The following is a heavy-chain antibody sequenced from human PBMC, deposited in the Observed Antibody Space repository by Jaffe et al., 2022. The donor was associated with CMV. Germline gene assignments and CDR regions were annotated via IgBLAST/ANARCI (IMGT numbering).Heavy chain of an antibody. Sequence: QLQLQESGPGPVKPSETLSLTCSVSGDSVTSSYYWGWIRQPPGKGLEWIGSVYYTGNTDYNPSLKSRLSVSVDTSKNQFSLKLKSVTAADTAVYYCVRHDPRAATAYNWFDPWGQGTLVTVSS. CDR2: VYYTGNT. J-gene: IGHJ5*02. V-gene: IGHV4-39*01. CDR1: GDSVTSSYY. D-gene: IGHD6-13*01. CDR3: VRHDPRAATAYNWFDP.